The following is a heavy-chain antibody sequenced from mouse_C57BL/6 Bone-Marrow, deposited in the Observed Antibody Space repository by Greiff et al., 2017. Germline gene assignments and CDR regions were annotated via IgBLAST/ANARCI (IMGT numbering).Heavy chain of an antibody. CDR1: GYTFTSYW. Sequence: VQLQPPGAELVRPGSSVKLSCKASGYTFTSYWMHWVKQRPIQGLEWIGNIDPSDSETHYNQKFKDKATLTVDKSSSTAYMQLSSLTSEDSAVYYGARTYYYGDAIDYWGQGTSVTVSS. V-gene: IGHV1-52*01. D-gene: IGHD1-1*01. J-gene: IGHJ4*01. CDR2: IDPSDSET. CDR3: ARTYYYGDAIDY.